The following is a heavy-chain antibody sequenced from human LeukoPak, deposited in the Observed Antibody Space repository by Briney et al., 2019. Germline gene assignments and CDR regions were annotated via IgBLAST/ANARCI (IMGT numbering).Heavy chain of an antibody. CDR1: GYTFTSYY. J-gene: IGHJ4*02. Sequence: ASVKVSCKASGYTFTSYYMHWVRQAPGQGLEWMGIINPSGDSTNYAQKFQGRVTMTRDTSTSTVYMELSSLRSEDTAVYYCAVMTTVTDIDYWGRGTLVTVSS. CDR2: INPSGDST. CDR3: AVMTTVTDIDY. V-gene: IGHV1-46*01. D-gene: IGHD4-4*01.